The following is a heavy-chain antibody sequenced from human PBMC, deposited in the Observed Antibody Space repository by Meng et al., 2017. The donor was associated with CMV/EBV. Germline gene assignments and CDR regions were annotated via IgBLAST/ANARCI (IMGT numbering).Heavy chain of an antibody. J-gene: IGHJ6*02. D-gene: IGHD3-9*01. CDR1: GFTFSSYG. V-gene: IGHV3-30*02. CDR2: IRYDGSNK. CDR3: AKDIFSVLRSFPGGMDV. Sequence: GESLKISCAASGFTFSSYGMHWVRQAPGKGLEWVAFIRYDGSNKYYADSVKGRFTISRDNSKNTLYLQMNSLRAEDTAVYYCAKDIFSVLRSFPGGMDVWGQGTTV.